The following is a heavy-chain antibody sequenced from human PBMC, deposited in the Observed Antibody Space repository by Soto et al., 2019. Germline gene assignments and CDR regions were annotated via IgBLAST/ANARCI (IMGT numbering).Heavy chain of an antibody. D-gene: IGHD6-13*01. CDR1: SDSVSNNNW. Sequence: QVQLQEAGPGLVKPSETLSLTCAVSSDSVSNNNWWGWVRQPPGKGLEWIGEVYRTGSTNYNPSLKRRVTVSMDKSKNLLSLRLFFVAAADTAVYYCARVNLAASGEFDYWGQGALVTVSS. CDR2: VYRTGST. CDR3: ARVNLAASGEFDY. J-gene: IGHJ4*02. V-gene: IGHV4-4*02.